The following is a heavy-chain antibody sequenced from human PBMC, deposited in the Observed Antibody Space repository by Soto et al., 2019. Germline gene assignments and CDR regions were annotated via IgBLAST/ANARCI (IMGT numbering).Heavy chain of an antibody. CDR1: GYTFTSYH. Sequence: QVQLVQSGAEVKKPGASVKVSCKTSGYTFTSYHISWVRQAPGQGLEWMGWLSAYNTNTNYAQKFQGRVTMTTDTLTSTAYMELRSLRSDDTDVYYCARDTPPTDYWGQGTLVTVSS. V-gene: IGHV1-18*01. CDR2: LSAYNTNT. J-gene: IGHJ4*02. CDR3: ARDTPPTDY.